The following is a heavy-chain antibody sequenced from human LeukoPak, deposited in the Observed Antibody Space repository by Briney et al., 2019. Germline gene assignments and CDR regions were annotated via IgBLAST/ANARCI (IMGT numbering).Heavy chain of an antibody. CDR1: GFTFSSYG. Sequence: PGGSLRLSCAASGFTFSSYGMHWVRQAPGKGLEWVAVISYDGSNKLYADSVKGRFTISRDNSKNTLFVQMNCLRAEDTAVYYCAKDGHGNGWSRFYYFDYWGQGTLVTVSS. CDR2: ISYDGSNK. J-gene: IGHJ4*02. V-gene: IGHV3-30*18. CDR3: AKDGHGNGWSRFYYFDY. D-gene: IGHD6-19*01.